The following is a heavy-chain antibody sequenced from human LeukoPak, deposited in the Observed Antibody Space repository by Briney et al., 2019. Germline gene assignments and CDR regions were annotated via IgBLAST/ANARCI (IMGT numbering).Heavy chain of an antibody. V-gene: IGHV3-23*01. Sequence: GGSLRLSCAASGFTFSSYAMSWVRQAPGKGLEWVSAISGSGGSTYYADSVKGRFTISRDNSKNTLYLQMNSLRTEDTAVYYCARDWGTSSLYLVNWGQGTLVTVSS. CDR1: GFTFSSYA. D-gene: IGHD6-6*01. CDR2: ISGSGGST. J-gene: IGHJ4*02. CDR3: ARDWGTSSLYLVN.